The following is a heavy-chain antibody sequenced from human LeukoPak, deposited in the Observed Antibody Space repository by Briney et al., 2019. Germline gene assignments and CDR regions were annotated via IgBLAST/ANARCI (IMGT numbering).Heavy chain of an antibody. CDR3: ARVAMVRGVIRGRHFDY. J-gene: IGHJ4*02. D-gene: IGHD3-10*01. V-gene: IGHV1-18*01. CDR1: GYTFTSYG. CDR2: ISAYNGNT. Sequence: GASVKVSCKASGYTFTSYGISWVRQAPGQGLEWMGWISAYNGNTNYAQKLQGRVTMTTDTSTSTAYMELRSLRSDGTAVYYCARVAMVRGVIRGRHFDYWGQGTLVTVSS.